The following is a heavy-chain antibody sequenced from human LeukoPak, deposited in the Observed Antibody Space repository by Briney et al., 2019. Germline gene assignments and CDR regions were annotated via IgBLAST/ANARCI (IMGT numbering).Heavy chain of an antibody. CDR1: GGSISSYY. CDR3: AREASLTYYDFWSGYYSGGGYFDY. V-gene: IGHV4-4*07. D-gene: IGHD3-3*01. Sequence: SETLSLTCTVSGGSISSYYWSWIRQPAGKGLERIGRIYTSGSTNYNPSLNSRVTMSVHTSKNQFSLKLSSVTAADTAVYYCAREASLTYYDFWSGYYSGGGYFDYWGQGTLVTVSS. CDR2: IYTSGST. J-gene: IGHJ4*02.